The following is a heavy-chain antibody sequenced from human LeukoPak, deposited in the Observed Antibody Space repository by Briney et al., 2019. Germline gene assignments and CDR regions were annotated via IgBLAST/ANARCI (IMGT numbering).Heavy chain of an antibody. CDR1: GFTFSSYW. CDR3: AKDGGGIAAAGTEYYFDY. V-gene: IGHV3-23*01. Sequence: GGSLRLSCAASGFTFSSYWMNWVRQAPGKGLEWVSAISGSGGSTYYADSVKGRFTISRDNSKNTLYLQMNSLRAEDTAVYYCAKDGGGIAAAGTEYYFDYWGQGTLVTVSS. CDR2: ISGSGGST. D-gene: IGHD6-13*01. J-gene: IGHJ4*02.